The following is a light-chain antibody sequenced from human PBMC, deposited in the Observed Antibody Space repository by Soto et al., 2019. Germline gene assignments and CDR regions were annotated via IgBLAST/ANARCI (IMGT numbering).Light chain of an antibody. Sequence: EIVLTQSPATLSLSPGERATLSCRASQSVSSYLAWYQQKPGQAPRLLIYDASNRAAGVPVRFSGSGSGTDFTLTISRVEPDDFAVYYCQQRSNWPPITFGQGTRLEIK. CDR1: QSVSSY. CDR2: DAS. J-gene: IGKJ5*01. CDR3: QQRSNWPPIT. V-gene: IGKV3-11*01.